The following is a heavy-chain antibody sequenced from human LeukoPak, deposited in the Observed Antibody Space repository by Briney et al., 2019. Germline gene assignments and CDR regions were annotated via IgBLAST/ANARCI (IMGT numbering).Heavy chain of an antibody. J-gene: IGHJ5*02. Sequence: GSLRLSCAASGFTFSDYYMSWIRQAPGKGLEWISYISSNGRTIYYADSVKGRFTISRDNARKSVYLQMNSLRAEDTAIYYCARTQQWLVLGFDPWGQGTLVTVSS. CDR2: ISSNGRTI. CDR1: GFTFSDYY. CDR3: ARTQQWLVLGFDP. D-gene: IGHD6-19*01. V-gene: IGHV3-11*01.